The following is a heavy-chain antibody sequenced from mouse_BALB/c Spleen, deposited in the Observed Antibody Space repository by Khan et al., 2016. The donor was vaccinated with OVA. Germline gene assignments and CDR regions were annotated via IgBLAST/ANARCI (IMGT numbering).Heavy chain of an antibody. J-gene: IGHJ4*01. CDR2: INSNTGEA. CDR3: VRGGRRAMDY. D-gene: IGHD3-3*01. V-gene: IGHV9-3-1*01. CDR1: GYTFTNYG. Sequence: QIQLVQSGPELKKSGETVKISCKASGYTFTNYGMNWVKQAPGKGLKWMGWINSNTGEATYADDFKGRFALSLETSASTAYLQIKNLKNDDTATYFCVRGGRRAMDYWGQGTSVTVSS.